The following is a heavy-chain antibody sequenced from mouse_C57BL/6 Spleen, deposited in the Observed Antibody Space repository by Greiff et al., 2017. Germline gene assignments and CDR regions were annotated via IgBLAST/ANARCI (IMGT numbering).Heavy chain of an antibody. Sequence: QVQLQQPGAELVKPGASVKMSCKASGYTFTSYWITWVKQRPGQGLEWIGDIYPGSGSTNYNEKFKSKATLTVDTSSSTAYMQLSSLTSEDSAVYYCARRYYYGSSGGFAYWGQGTLVTVSA. J-gene: IGHJ3*01. CDR3: ARRYYYGSSGGFAY. V-gene: IGHV1-55*01. D-gene: IGHD1-1*01. CDR1: GYTFTSYW. CDR2: IYPGSGST.